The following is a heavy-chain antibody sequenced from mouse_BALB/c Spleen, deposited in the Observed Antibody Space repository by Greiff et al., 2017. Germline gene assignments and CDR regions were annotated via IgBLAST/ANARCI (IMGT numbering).Heavy chain of an antibody. Sequence: EVMLVESGGGLVKPGGSLKLSCAASGFTFSSYAMSWVRQSPEKRLEWVAEISSGGSYTYYPDTVTGRFTISRDNAKNTLYLEMSSLRSEDTAMYYCARNYGSSLFDYWGQGTTLTVSS. D-gene: IGHD1-1*01. V-gene: IGHV5-9-4*01. J-gene: IGHJ2*01. CDR3: ARNYGSSLFDY. CDR1: GFTFSSYA. CDR2: ISSGGSYT.